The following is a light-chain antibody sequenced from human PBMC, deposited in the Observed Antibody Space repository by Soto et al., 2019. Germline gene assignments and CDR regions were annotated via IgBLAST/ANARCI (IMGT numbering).Light chain of an antibody. CDR1: SSDVGGYSY. J-gene: IGLJ2*01. CDR2: EVS. Sequence: QSALTQPASVSGSPGQSITISCTGTSSDVGGYSYVSWYQQHPGKTPKLMIYEVSNRPSGVSHRFSGSKSGNTASLTISGLKTEDEADYYCSSFSSSPREVFGGGTKLTVL. V-gene: IGLV2-14*01. CDR3: SSFSSSPREV.